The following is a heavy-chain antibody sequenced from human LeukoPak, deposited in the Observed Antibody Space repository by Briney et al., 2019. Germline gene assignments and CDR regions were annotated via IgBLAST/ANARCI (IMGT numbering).Heavy chain of an antibody. CDR3: ARVYGSGSYYHDAFDI. CDR1: GGSISSSSYY. D-gene: IGHD3-10*01. Sequence: PSETLSLTCTVSGGSISSSSYYWGWIRQPPGKGLEWIGSIYYSGSTYYNPSLKSRVTISVDTSKNQFSLKLSSVTAADTAVYYCARVYGSGSYYHDAFDIWGQGTMVTVSS. J-gene: IGHJ3*02. V-gene: IGHV4-39*07. CDR2: IYYSGST.